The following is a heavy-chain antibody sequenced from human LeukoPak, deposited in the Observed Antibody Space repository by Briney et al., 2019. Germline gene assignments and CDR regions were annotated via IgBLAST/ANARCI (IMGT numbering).Heavy chain of an antibody. CDR3: AGPTCLRGGYCSTNF. J-gene: IGHJ4*02. CDR1: GFTFSNYA. V-gene: IGHV3-23*01. Sequence: GGSLRLSCAASGFTFSNYAMNWVRQAPGKGLEWVSLISGSTGSTYYADSVKGRFSISRDNSKNTVYLQMNSLRVEDTAVYYCAGPTCLRGGYCSTNFWGQGTLVTVSS. D-gene: IGHD2-2*01. CDR2: ISGSTGST.